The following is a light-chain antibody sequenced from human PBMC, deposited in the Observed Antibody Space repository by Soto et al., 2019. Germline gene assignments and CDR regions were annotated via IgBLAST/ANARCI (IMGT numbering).Light chain of an antibody. Sequence: DVQVTQSPASLSASVGARVTVTCRASQSISTWLAWYQQEPGKAPKLLIHKASSLQSGVPSRFSGSGSGTDFTLTISSLHPDDFATYYCQQYNSYSPTFGQGTKVDIK. V-gene: IGKV1-5*03. CDR3: QQYNSYSPT. J-gene: IGKJ1*01. CDR1: QSISTW. CDR2: KAS.